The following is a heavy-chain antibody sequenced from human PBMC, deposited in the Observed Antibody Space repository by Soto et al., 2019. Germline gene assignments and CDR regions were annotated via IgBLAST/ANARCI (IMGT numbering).Heavy chain of an antibody. CDR2: IGSSGSII. D-gene: IGHD2-15*01. V-gene: IGHV3-11*01. J-gene: IGHJ5*02. CDR3: ASDAGIRGLPGVAP. Sequence: QVQLVESGGGLVKPGGSLRLSCAASGFTFSDYYMNWIRQAPGKGLEWVSYIGSSGSIIYYADSVKGRFTISRDNAKNSRYLQMNSLRADDTAVYYCASDAGIRGLPGVAPWGQGTLVTVSS. CDR1: GFTFSDYY.